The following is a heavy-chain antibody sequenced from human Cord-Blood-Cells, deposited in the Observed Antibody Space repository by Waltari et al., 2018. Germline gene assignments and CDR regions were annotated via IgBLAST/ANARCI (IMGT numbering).Heavy chain of an antibody. CDR3: ARGDSGSYFDY. CDR1: GGSISSGGSS. D-gene: IGHD1-26*01. CDR2: IYHSGST. J-gene: IGHJ4*02. V-gene: IGHV4-30-2*01. Sequence: QLQLQESGSGLVKPSQTLSLTCAVSGGSISSGGSSWSWIRQPPGKGLEWIGYIYHSGSTYYNPSLKSRVTISVDRSKNQFSLKLSSVTAADTAVYYCARGDSGSYFDYWGQGTLVTVSS.